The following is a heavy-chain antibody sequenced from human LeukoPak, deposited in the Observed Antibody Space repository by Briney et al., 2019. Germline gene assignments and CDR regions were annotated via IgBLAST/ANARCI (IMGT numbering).Heavy chain of an antibody. D-gene: IGHD2-8*01. CDR3: TKQSYARSLGE. Sequence: GGSLRLSCATSGFPFSDFSMSWVRQAPGKGLEWISTTNSGGTSTYYAESVKGRFTISRDNSKNTLYLRMSSLRVEDTAVYYCTKQSYARSLGEGGPGTLVSVSS. CDR1: GFPFSDFS. CDR2: TNSGGTST. J-gene: IGHJ4*02. V-gene: IGHV3-23*01.